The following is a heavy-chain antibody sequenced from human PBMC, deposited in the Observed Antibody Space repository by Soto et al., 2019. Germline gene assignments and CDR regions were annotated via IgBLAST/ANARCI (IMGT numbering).Heavy chain of an antibody. CDR1: GGTFSSYA. Sequence: QVQLVQSGAEVKKPGSSVKVSCKASGGTFSSYAISWVRQAPGQGLEWMGGIIPIFGTANYAQKFQGRVTITADESTSTAYMELSSLRSEDTAVYYCAREWAIYYYGSGWNAFDIWGQGTMVTVSS. CDR3: AREWAIYYYGSGWNAFDI. CDR2: IIPIFGTA. D-gene: IGHD3-10*01. V-gene: IGHV1-69*01. J-gene: IGHJ3*02.